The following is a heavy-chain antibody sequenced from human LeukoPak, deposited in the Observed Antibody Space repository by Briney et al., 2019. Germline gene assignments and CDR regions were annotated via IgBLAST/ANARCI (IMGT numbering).Heavy chain of an antibody. V-gene: IGHV3-7*01. D-gene: IGHD1-26*01. CDR2: INQDGSEK. J-gene: IGHJ5*02. CDR3: VYGGSYYVA. Sequence: PGGSLRLSCAASGFTFSSYWMSWVRQAPGKGLEWVANINQDGSEKYYVDSVKGRFTISRDNAKNSLYLQMNRLRAEDTALYYCVYGGSYYVAWGQGTLVTVSS. CDR1: GFTFSSYW.